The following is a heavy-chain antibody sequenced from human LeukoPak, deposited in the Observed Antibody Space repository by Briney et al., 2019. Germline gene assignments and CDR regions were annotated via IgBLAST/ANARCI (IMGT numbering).Heavy chain of an antibody. CDR1: GGSISSYY. CDR3: ARLRTTVVTQAYYFDY. J-gene: IGHJ4*02. V-gene: IGHV4-59*08. Sequence: SETLSLTCTVSGGSISSYYWSWIRQPPGKGLEWIGYIYYSGSTNYNPSLKSRVTISVDTSKNQSSLKLSSVTAADTAVYYCARLRTTVVTQAYYFDYWGQGTLVTVSS. CDR2: IYYSGST. D-gene: IGHD4-23*01.